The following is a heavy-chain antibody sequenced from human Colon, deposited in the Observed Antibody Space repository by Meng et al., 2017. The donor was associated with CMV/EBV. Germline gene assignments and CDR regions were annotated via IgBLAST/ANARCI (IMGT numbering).Heavy chain of an antibody. CDR3: ARINDYGGAHYGMDV. Sequence: GGSLRLSCAASGFTFNNYWMSWVRQAPGKGLEWVANINQDGSEKYYVDSVKGRFTISRDNAKNSLYLQMNSLRAEDTAFYYCARINDYGGAHYGMDVWGQGTTVTVSS. D-gene: IGHD4/OR15-4a*01. CDR2: INQDGSEK. V-gene: IGHV3-7*01. J-gene: IGHJ6*02. CDR1: GFTFNNYW.